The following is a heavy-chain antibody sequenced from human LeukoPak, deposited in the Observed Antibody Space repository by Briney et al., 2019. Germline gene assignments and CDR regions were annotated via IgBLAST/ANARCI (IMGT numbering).Heavy chain of an antibody. CDR2: MNPNSGAT. D-gene: IGHD6-6*01. Sequence: ASVKVSCKACGYTFTSYDFNWLRQATGQGPEWMGWMNPNSGATGNVQKFQGRVTMTRSASINTACMELTNLRSEDRAVYYCARGARSWGFDCWGPLTMVTLSS. V-gene: IGHV1-8*01. CDR1: GYTFTSYD. CDR3: ARGARSWGFDC. J-gene: IGHJ4*02.